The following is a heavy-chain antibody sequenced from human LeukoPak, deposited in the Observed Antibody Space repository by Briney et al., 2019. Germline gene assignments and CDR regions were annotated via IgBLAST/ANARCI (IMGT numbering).Heavy chain of an antibody. Sequence: GGSLRLSCAASGFTFSSHWMHWVRQAPGKGLVWVSRINSDGSSTSYADSVKGRFTFSRDNAKNTLYLQINSLRAEDTAVYYCARDDRSGYFDYWGQGGLVTVSS. CDR3: ARDDRSGYFDY. D-gene: IGHD3-3*01. J-gene: IGHJ4*02. V-gene: IGHV3-74*01. CDR2: INSDGSST. CDR1: GFTFSSHW.